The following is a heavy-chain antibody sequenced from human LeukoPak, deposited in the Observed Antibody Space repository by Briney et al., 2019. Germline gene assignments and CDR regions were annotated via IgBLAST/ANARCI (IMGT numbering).Heavy chain of an antibody. Sequence: SETLSLTCTVSGGSISSFHWSWIRQPPGKGLEWIGHTYDSGTTNYNPSLKSRVTILVDMSKNQFSLRLTSVTAADTAVYYFASYYVGGGGRGYWGQGTLVTVSS. CDR1: GGSISSFH. CDR3: ASYYVGGGGRGY. J-gene: IGHJ4*02. V-gene: IGHV4-59*01. D-gene: IGHD3-10*02. CDR2: TYDSGTT.